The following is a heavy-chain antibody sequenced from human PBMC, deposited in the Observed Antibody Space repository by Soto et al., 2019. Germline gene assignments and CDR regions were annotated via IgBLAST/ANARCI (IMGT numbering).Heavy chain of an antibody. J-gene: IGHJ6*02. CDR3: AKDRPLSTAPTGYYGMDV. D-gene: IGHD2-15*01. Sequence: SLRLSCAASGFTFSSYAMSWVRQAPGKGLEWVSAISGSGGSTYYADSVKGRFTISRDNSKNTLYLQMNSLRAEDTAVYYCAKDRPLSTAPTGYYGMDVWGQGTTVTVSS. CDR1: GFTFSSYA. V-gene: IGHV3-23*01. CDR2: ISGSGGST.